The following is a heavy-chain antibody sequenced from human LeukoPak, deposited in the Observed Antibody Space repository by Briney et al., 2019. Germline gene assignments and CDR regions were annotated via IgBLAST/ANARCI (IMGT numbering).Heavy chain of an antibody. V-gene: IGHV1-69*06. D-gene: IGHD2-21*01. J-gene: IGHJ4*02. CDR1: GGTFSSYA. Sequence: SSVKVSCKASGGTFSSYAISWVRQAPGQGLEWMGGIIPIFGTANYAQKFQGRVTITADKSTSTAYMELSSLRSEDTAVYYCASARGGAGDFDYWGQGTLVTVSS. CDR2: IIPIFGTA. CDR3: ASARGGAGDFDY.